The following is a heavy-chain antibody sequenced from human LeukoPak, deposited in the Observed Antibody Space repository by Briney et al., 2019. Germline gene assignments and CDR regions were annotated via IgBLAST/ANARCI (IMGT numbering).Heavy chain of an antibody. CDR1: GGSISSRSYY. CDR3: ARDLRMRTTFGGIIGDF. D-gene: IGHD3-16*02. J-gene: IGHJ4*02. CDR2: IYYNGDS. V-gene: IGHV4-39*02. Sequence: NPSETLSLTCTVSGGSISSRSYYWGWIRQSPEQGLEWIGSIYYNGDSYYNPSLKSRVTILVDTSKNQFSLKLSSVTAADTAVYYCARDLRMRTTFGGIIGDFWGQGTLVTVSS.